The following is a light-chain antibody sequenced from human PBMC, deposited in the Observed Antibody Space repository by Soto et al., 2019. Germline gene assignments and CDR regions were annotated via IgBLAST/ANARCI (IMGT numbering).Light chain of an antibody. V-gene: IGLV2-14*01. Sequence: QSVLTQPASVSGSPGQSITISCTGTSSDVGGYNYVSWYQQHPGKAPKLMIYDVSNRPSGVSNRFSGSKSGNTASLTISGLQAEDEGDYYCSSYTSSSTYVFGTGTKVXVL. J-gene: IGLJ1*01. CDR2: DVS. CDR1: SSDVGGYNY. CDR3: SSYTSSSTYV.